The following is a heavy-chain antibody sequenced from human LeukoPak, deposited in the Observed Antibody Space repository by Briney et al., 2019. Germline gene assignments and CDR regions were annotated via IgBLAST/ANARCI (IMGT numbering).Heavy chain of an antibody. J-gene: IGHJ5*02. CDR3: ARGGPPTGITIFGVVITSWFDP. Sequence: ASVKVSCKASGYTFTSYDINWVRQATGQGLEWMGWMNPNSGNTGYAQKFQGRVTITRNTSISTAYMELSSLRSEDTAVYYCARGGPPTGITIFGVVITSWFDPWGQGTLVTVSS. D-gene: IGHD3-3*01. CDR1: GYTFTSYD. V-gene: IGHV1-8*03. CDR2: MNPNSGNT.